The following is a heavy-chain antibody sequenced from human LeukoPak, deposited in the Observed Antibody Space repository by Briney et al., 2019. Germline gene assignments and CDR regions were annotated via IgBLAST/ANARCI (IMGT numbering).Heavy chain of an antibody. D-gene: IGHD3-22*01. Sequence: SVKVSCKASGGTFSSYAISWVRQAPGQGLEWMGRIIPILGIANYAQKFQGRVTITADKSTSTAYMELSSLGSEDTAVYYCASAEAYDSSGQYWGQGTLVTVSS. CDR1: GGTFSSYA. V-gene: IGHV1-69*04. CDR2: IIPILGIA. CDR3: ASAEAYDSSGQY. J-gene: IGHJ4*02.